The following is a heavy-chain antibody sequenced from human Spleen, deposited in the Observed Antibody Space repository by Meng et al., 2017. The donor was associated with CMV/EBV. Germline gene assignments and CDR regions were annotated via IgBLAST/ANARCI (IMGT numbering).Heavy chain of an antibody. CDR1: YSFTNYW. D-gene: IGHD3-3*01. J-gene: IGHJ4*02. V-gene: IGHV5-51*01. Sequence: YSFTNYWIGWVSQTPGKGLEWMGITKPGDSEIQYSPSFQGQVTISVDKSINTAYLQWGSLRASDTAIFYCARHYNGAGYLEWFFDYWGQGTLVTVSS. CDR3: ARHYNGAGYLEWFFDY. CDR2: TKPGDSEI.